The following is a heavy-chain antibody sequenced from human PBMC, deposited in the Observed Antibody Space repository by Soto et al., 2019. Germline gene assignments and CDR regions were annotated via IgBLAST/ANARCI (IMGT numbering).Heavy chain of an antibody. D-gene: IGHD2-15*01. Sequence: PGDALEISCKVSGYRFPSYWISWVRQMAGEGLEWMARIDPSDSYTNHSPSFQGHVTISADKSISTAYLQWSSLKASDTAMYYCARPIGYCSGGSCYSGYYYYGMDVRGQGTTV. CDR2: IDPSDSYT. CDR1: GYRFPSYW. J-gene: IGHJ6*02. V-gene: IGHV5-10-1*01. CDR3: ARPIGYCSGGSCYSGYYYYGMDV.